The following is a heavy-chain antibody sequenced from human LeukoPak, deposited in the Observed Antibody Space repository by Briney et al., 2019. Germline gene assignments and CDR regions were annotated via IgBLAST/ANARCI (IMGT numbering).Heavy chain of an antibody. V-gene: IGHV1-2*02. CDR3: ARDRDYDSSGYYNYYYYMDV. Sequence: ASVKISCNTSGYTFTGYYIHWVRQAPGQGLECLGWINPNTGDTNYAQKFQGRVTMTRDTSTSTAYMELSSLRSEDTAVYYCARDRDYDSSGYYNYYYYMDVWGKGTTVTVSS. J-gene: IGHJ6*03. CDR2: INPNTGDT. D-gene: IGHD3-22*01. CDR1: GYTFTGYY.